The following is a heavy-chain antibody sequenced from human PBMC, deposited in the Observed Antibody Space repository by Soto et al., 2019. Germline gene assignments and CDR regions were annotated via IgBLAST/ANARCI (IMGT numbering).Heavy chain of an antibody. V-gene: IGHV3-30*18. Sequence: GGSLRLSCAAAGFTFSNYDMHWVRQAPGKGLEWVAVISYDENNNYYADSVKGRFTIARDNSKNTLFLQMNSLRAEDTAVYYCAKNSDRSGFDYWGQGSLVTVSS. CDR2: ISYDENNN. J-gene: IGHJ4*02. CDR1: GFTFSNYD. D-gene: IGHD3-22*01. CDR3: AKNSDRSGFDY.